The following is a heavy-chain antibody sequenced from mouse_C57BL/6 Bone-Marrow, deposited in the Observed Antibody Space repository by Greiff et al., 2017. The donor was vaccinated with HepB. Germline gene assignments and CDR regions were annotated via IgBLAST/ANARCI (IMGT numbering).Heavy chain of an antibody. CDR1: GYTFTSYW. V-gene: IGHV1-50*01. CDR2: IDPSDSYT. Sequence: QVQLKQPGAELVKPGASVKLSCKASGYTFTSYWMQWVKQRPGQGLEWIGEIDPSDSYTNYNQKFKGKATLTVDTSSSTAYMQLSSLTSEDSAVYYCARRYDYDNFDYWGQGTTLTVSS. J-gene: IGHJ2*01. D-gene: IGHD2-4*01. CDR3: ARRYDYDNFDY.